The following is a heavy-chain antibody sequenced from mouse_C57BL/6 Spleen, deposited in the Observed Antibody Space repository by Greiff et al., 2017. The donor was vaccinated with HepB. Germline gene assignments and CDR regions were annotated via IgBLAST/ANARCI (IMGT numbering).Heavy chain of an antibody. D-gene: IGHD2-2*01. CDR2: IDPSDSYT. Sequence: QVQLQQPGAELVMPGASVKLSCKASGYTFTSYWMHWVKQRPGQGLEWIGEIDPSDSYTNYNQKFKGKSTLTVDKSSSTAYMQLSSLTSEDSAVYYCARGGLPREDYFDYWGQGTTLTVSS. V-gene: IGHV1-69*01. J-gene: IGHJ2*01. CDR3: ARGGLPREDYFDY. CDR1: GYTFTSYW.